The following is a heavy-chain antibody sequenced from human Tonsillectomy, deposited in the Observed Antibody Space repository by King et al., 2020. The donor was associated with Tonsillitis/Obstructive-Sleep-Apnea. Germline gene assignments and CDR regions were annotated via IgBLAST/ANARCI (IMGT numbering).Heavy chain of an antibody. J-gene: IGHJ4*02. CDR2: IHQDGREK. D-gene: IGHD4/OR15-4a*01. V-gene: IGHV3-7*04. CDR3: VRDRDKGDYVDF. Sequence: VQLVESGGGLVQPGGSLRLSCAASGFTFTSYWMSWVRQAPGKGLEWVANIHQDGREKYYVNSVNGRFTISRDNAKDSLYLQMNILRAEDTAVYYCVRDRDKGDYVDFWGQGILVTVSS. CDR1: GFTFTSYW.